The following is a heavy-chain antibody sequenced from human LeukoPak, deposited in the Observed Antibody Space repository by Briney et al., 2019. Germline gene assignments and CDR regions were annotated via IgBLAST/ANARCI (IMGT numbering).Heavy chain of an antibody. J-gene: IGHJ4*02. CDR1: GYSFTSYW. V-gene: IGHV5-51*01. Sequence: GESLQISCQGSGYSFTSYWIGWVRQMPGKGLEWMGIIYPADSNTRYSPSFQGQVAISADKSINTAYLQWSSLKASDTAMYYCARHLSGNWYNEKAFDFWGQGSLVTVSS. D-gene: IGHD6-13*01. CDR2: IYPADSNT. CDR3: ARHLSGNWYNEKAFDF.